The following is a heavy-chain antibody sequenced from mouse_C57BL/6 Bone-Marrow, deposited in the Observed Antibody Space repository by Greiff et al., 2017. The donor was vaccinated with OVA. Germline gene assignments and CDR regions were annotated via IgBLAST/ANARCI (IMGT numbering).Heavy chain of an antibody. CDR3: ARSEGFSALFAY. CDR2: IDPSDSYT. J-gene: IGHJ3*01. V-gene: IGHV1-59*01. D-gene: IGHD3-1*01. Sequence: VKLQQPGAELVRPGTSVKLSCKASGYSFTSYWIHWVKQRSGQGLEWIGVIDPSDSYTNYNQKFKGKATLTVDTSSSTAYMQLSSLTSEDSAVYYCARSEGFSALFAYWGQGTLVTVSA. CDR1: GYSFTSYW.